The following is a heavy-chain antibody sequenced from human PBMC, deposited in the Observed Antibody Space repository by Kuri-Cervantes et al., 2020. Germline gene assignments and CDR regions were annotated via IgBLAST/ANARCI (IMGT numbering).Heavy chain of an antibody. V-gene: IGHV3-30*03. D-gene: IGHD5-24*01. J-gene: IGHJ6*02. CDR3: ARDRRSRYYYYYYGMDV. CDR1: GFTFSSYG. Sequence: EGSLRLSCAASGFTFSSYGMHWVRQAPGKGLEWVAVISYDGSNKYYADSVKGRFTISRDNSKNTLYLQMNSLRAEDTAVYYCARDRRSRYYYYYYGMDVWGQGTTVTVSS. CDR2: ISYDGSNK.